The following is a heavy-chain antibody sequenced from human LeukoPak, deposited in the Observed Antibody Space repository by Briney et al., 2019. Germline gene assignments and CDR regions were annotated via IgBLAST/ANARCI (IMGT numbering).Heavy chain of an antibody. CDR1: GFSFSGHW. Sequence: QSGGSLRLSCTASGFSFSGHWMHWARQLPGKGLVWVSRISPTGSTTSYADSVKGRFTVSRDNAKDSLYLQMNSLRAEDTAVYYCAKAPNRPGGKGRGPWYYFDYWGQGTLVTVSS. J-gene: IGHJ4*02. CDR3: AKAPNRPGGKGRGPWYYFDY. D-gene: IGHD4-23*01. CDR2: ISPTGSTT. V-gene: IGHV3-74*01.